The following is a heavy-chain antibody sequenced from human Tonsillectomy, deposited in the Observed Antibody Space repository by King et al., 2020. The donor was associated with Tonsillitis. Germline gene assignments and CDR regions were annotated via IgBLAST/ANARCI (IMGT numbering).Heavy chain of an antibody. CDR2: ISSSSSDI. CDR3: ARESHPKTGDYCDY. CDR1: GFTFNNYN. D-gene: IGHD3-10*01. Sequence: VQLVESGGGLVKPGGSLRLSCAASGFTFNNYNMNWVRQAPGKGLEWVSFISSSSSDIYYIDSVKGRFTISRDNAKNSLYLQMNSLRVEDTAVDDCARESHPKTGDYCDYWGQGTLVTVSS. V-gene: IGHV3-21*01. J-gene: IGHJ4*02.